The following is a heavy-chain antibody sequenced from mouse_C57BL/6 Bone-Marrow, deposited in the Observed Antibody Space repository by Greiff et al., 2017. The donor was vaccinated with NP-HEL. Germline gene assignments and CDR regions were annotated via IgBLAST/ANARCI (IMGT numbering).Heavy chain of an antibody. CDR2: IDPSDSYT. V-gene: IGHV1-69*01. D-gene: IGHD1-1*01. CDR3: ARHGSSSFYAMDY. CDR1: GYTFTSYW. J-gene: IGHJ4*01. Sequence: QVQLQQPGAELVMPGASVKLSCKASGYTFTSYWLHWVKQRPGQGLEWIGEIDPSDSYTNYNQKFKGKSTLTVDKSSSTAYMQLSSLASEDSAVYYSARHGSSSFYAMDYWGQGTSVTVSS.